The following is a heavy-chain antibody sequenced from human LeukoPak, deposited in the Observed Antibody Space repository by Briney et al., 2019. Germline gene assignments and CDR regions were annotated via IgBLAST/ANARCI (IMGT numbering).Heavy chain of an antibody. V-gene: IGHV1-69*04. D-gene: IGHD3-22*01. Sequence: GSSVKVSCKASGGTFSSYAISWVRQAPGQGLEWMGRIIPILGIANYAQKFQGRVTITADKSTSTAYMELSSLRSEDTAVYYCAKDPPDYYDSSGYPFDYWGQGTLVTVSS. CDR3: AKDPPDYYDSSGYPFDY. CDR2: IIPILGIA. J-gene: IGHJ4*02. CDR1: GGTFSSYA.